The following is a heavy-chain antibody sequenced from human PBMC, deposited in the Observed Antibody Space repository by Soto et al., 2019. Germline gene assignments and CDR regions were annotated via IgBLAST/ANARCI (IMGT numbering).Heavy chain of an antibody. CDR3: AGGRITMIVVVITKAGYYYYGMDV. CDR2: IIPIFGKA. J-gene: IGHJ6*02. CDR1: GGTFSSYA. V-gene: IGHV1-69*06. Sequence: QVQLVQSGAEVKKPGSSVKVSCKASGGTFSSYAISWVRQAPGQGLEWMGGIIPIFGKANYAQKFQGRVTITADKSTSTAYMELSSLRSEDTAVYYCAGGRITMIVVVITKAGYYYYGMDVWGQGTTVTVSS. D-gene: IGHD3-22*01.